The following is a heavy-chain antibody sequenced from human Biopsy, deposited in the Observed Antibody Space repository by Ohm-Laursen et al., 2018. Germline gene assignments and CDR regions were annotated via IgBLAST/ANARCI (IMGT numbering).Heavy chain of an antibody. D-gene: IGHD5-18*01. V-gene: IGHV4-4*07. CDR1: RDSISNYY. CDR3: AKARTLDTAIDFDY. J-gene: IGHJ4*02. CDR2: FYSSGSS. Sequence: SDTLSLTCTVSRDSISNYYWTWIRQPAGKGLEWIGRFYSSGSSSYNPSLKSRVTMSIDASMNQFSLKLTSVTAADTAVYYCAKARTLDTAIDFDYWGQGTLVTVSS.